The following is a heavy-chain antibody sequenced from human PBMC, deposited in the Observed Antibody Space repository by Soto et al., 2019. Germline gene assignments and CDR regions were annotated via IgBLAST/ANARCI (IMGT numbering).Heavy chain of an antibody. CDR3: ASTRYCSSTSCSPGYYYYYMDV. Sequence: GGSLRLSCAASGFTFSSYWMHWVRQAPGKGLVWVSRINSDGSSTSYADSVKGRFTISRDNAKNTLYLQMNSLRAEDTAVYYCASTRYCSSTSCSPGYYYYYMDVWGKGTTVTVSS. CDR1: GFTFSSYW. V-gene: IGHV3-74*01. J-gene: IGHJ6*03. CDR2: INSDGSST. D-gene: IGHD2-2*01.